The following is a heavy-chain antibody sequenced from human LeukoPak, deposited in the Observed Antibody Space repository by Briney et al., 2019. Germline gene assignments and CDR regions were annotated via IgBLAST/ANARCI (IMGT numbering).Heavy chain of an antibody. CDR3: ARGRRGITMIVVVTNEPFDY. Sequence: ASETLSLTCAVYGGSFSGYYWSWIRQPPGKGLEWIGEINHSGSTNYNPSLKSRVTISVGTSKSQFSLKLSSVTAADTAVYYCARGRRGITMIVVVTNEPFDYWGQGTLVTVSS. V-gene: IGHV4-34*01. J-gene: IGHJ4*02. CDR2: INHSGST. CDR1: GGSFSGYY. D-gene: IGHD3-22*01.